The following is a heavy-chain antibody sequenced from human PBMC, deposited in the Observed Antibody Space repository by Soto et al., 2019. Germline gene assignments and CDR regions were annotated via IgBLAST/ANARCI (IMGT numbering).Heavy chain of an antibody. Sequence: EEQLVTSGGGLVQPGGSLRLSCAASGFTVSNNYISWVRQVPGKGLEWVSLISSDGDTHYAESVKGRFTISSDSSRNTVFLQLNSLRVEDTATYHCTREYDFWSGYFTWGQGTVVTVSS. J-gene: IGHJ4*02. CDR2: ISSDGDT. V-gene: IGHV3-66*01. CDR3: TREYDFWSGYFT. CDR1: GFTVSNNY. D-gene: IGHD3-3*01.